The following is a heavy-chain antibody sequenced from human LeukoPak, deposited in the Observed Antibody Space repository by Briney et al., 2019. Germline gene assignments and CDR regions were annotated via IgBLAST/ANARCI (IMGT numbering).Heavy chain of an antibody. V-gene: IGHV4-59*01. CDR2: IYYSGST. D-gene: IGHD3-16*01. CDR1: GGSISSYY. Sequence: ASETLSLTCTVSGGSISSYYWSWIRQPPGKGLEWIGYIYYSGSTNYNPSLKSRVTISVDTSKNQFSLKLSSVTAADTAVYYCARELGGEFDPWGQGTLVTVSS. J-gene: IGHJ5*02. CDR3: ARELGGEFDP.